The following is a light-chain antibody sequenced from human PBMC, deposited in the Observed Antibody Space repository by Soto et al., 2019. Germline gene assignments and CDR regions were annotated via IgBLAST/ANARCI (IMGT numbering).Light chain of an antibody. Sequence: DIVMTQSPDSLAVSLGERATINCKSSQNVLYSANNKNYLAWYQQRPGQPPKLLIYWASTRESGVPDRFSGSGSGTDFTLTISNLQAEDVAVYYCQEYYTSPFTFGPGTKVDVK. V-gene: IGKV4-1*01. CDR1: QNVLYSANNKNY. J-gene: IGKJ3*01. CDR3: QEYYTSPFT. CDR2: WAS.